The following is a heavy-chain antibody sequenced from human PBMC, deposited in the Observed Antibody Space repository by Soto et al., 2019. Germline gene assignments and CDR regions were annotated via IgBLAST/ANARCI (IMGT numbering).Heavy chain of an antibody. Sequence: TLSLTCTFSGGSTTSGGYYWNWIRQPPGKGLEWIAYIHHSGSNYHNPSLKSRVTISVDTSKNQVSLKLSSVTAADTAGYYCAREPYHDDSSGYYDYWGQGTMVTVSS. CDR1: GGSTTSGGYY. CDR3: AREPYHDDSSGYYDY. CDR2: IHHSGSN. D-gene: IGHD3-22*01. J-gene: IGHJ4*02. V-gene: IGHV4-31*03.